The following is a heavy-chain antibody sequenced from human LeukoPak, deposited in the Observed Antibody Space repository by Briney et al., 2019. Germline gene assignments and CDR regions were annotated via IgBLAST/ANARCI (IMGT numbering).Heavy chain of an antibody. CDR3: AKCSSTSCPLYYFDY. J-gene: IGHJ4*02. CDR1: GFTFSSYA. Sequence: GGSLRLSCAASGFTFSSYAMSWVRQAPGKGLEWVSAISGSGGSTYYADPVKGRFTISRDNSKNTLYLQMNSLRTEDTAVYYCAKCSSTSCPLYYFDYWGQGTLVTVSS. D-gene: IGHD2-2*01. V-gene: IGHV3-23*01. CDR2: ISGSGGST.